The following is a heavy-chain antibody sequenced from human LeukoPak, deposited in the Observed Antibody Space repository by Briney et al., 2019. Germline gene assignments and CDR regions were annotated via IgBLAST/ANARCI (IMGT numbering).Heavy chain of an antibody. CDR2: INHSGST. D-gene: IGHD2-2*02. J-gene: IGHJ4*02. V-gene: IGHV4-39*07. CDR1: GASISGSSYY. Sequence: SETLSLTCAVSGASISGSSYYWGWVRQPPGKGLEWIGEINHSGSTNYNPSLKSRVTISVDTSKNQFSLKLSSVTAADTAVYYCARRQHCSSTSCYTAFWSWGQGTLVTVSS. CDR3: ARRQHCSSTSCYTAFWS.